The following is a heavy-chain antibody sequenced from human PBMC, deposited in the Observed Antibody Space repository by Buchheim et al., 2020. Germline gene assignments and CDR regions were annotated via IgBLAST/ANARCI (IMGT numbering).Heavy chain of an antibody. V-gene: IGHV3-74*01. J-gene: IGHJ3*02. CDR1: GFTFSNSQ. CDR2: IFPDGTTT. Sequence: EVQLVESGGGLIQPGGSLRLSCAASGFTFSNSQMHWVRQAPGKGLVWVSRIFPDGTTTTYADSVKGRFTISRDNAKNTLYLQMNSLRAEDTAVYYCAKPLMATNVFDIWGQGA. D-gene: IGHD3-10*01. CDR3: AKPLMATNVFDI.